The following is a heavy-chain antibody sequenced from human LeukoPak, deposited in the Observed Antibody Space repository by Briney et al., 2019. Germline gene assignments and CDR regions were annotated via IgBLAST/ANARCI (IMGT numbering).Heavy chain of an antibody. CDR3: AKEVFGAGTEYYYYGMDV. CDR2: ISGSGGST. CDR1: GFTFSSYA. D-gene: IGHD6-19*01. J-gene: IGHJ6*02. V-gene: IGHV3-23*01. Sequence: PGGSLRLSCAASGFTFSSYAMSWVRQAPGKGLEWVSAISGSGGSTYYADSVKGRFTISRDNSKNTLYLQMNSLRAEDTAVYYCAKEVFGAGTEYYYYGMDVWGQGTTVTVSS.